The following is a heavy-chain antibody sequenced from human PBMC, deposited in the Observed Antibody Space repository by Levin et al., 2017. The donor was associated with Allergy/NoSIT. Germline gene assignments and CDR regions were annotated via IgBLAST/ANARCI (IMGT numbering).Heavy chain of an antibody. CDR2: IWYDGSNK. Sequence: GGSLRLSCAASGFTFSSYGMHWVRQAPGKGLEWVAVIWYDGSNKYYADSVKGRFTISRDNSKNTLYLQMNSLRAEDTAVYYCARAGIFGGYYYYGMDVWGQGTTVTVSS. D-gene: IGHD3-3*01. J-gene: IGHJ6*02. V-gene: IGHV3-33*01. CDR1: GFTFSSYG. CDR3: ARAGIFGGYYYYGMDV.